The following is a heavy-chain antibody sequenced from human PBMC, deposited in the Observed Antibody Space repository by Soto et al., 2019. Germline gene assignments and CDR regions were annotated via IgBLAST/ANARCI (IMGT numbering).Heavy chain of an antibody. CDR2: IYYSGST. V-gene: IGHV4-39*01. J-gene: IGHJ5*02. D-gene: IGHD3-3*02. CDR1: GGSISSSSYY. CDR3: ARLSDPKSNWFDP. Sequence: QLQLQESGPGLVKPSETLSLTCTVSGGSISSSSYYWGWIRQPPGKGLEWIGSIYYSGSTYYNPSLKSRVTISVDTSKNQFSLKLSSVTAADTAVYYCARLSDPKSNWFDPWGQGTLVTVSS.